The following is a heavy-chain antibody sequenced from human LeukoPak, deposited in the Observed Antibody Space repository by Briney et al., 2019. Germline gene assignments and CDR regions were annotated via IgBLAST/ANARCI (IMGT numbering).Heavy chain of an antibody. J-gene: IGHJ5*02. D-gene: IGHD4-17*01. Sequence: GGSLRLSCAASGFTFSSYSMNWVRQAPGKGLEWVSSISSSSSYIYYADSVKGRFTISRDNSKNTLYLQMNSLRAEDTAVYYCAKGSSSHYGDYYNWFDPWGQGTLVTVSS. CDR2: ISSSSSYI. V-gene: IGHV3-21*04. CDR3: AKGSSSHYGDYYNWFDP. CDR1: GFTFSSYS.